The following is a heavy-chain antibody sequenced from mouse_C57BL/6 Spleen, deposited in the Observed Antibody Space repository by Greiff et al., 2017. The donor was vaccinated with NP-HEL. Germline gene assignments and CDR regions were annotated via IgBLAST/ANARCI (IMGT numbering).Heavy chain of an antibody. CDR1: GYAFSSSW. J-gene: IGHJ2*01. CDR3: ARNWDPPFDY. V-gene: IGHV1-82*01. D-gene: IGHD4-1*01. Sequence: VQLQQSGPELVKPGASVKISCKASGYAFSSSWMNWVKQRPGKGLEWIGRIYPGDGDTNYNGKFKGKATLTADKSSSTAYMQLSSLTSEDSAVYFCARNWDPPFDYWGQGTTLTVSS. CDR2: IYPGDGDT.